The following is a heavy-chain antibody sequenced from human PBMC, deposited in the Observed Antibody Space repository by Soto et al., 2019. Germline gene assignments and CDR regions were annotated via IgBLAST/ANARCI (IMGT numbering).Heavy chain of an antibody. J-gene: IGHJ6*02. V-gene: IGHV3-30-3*01. CDR2: MSYDGSNK. Sequence: PGGSLRLSCAASGFTFSTYTMHWVRQAPGKGLEWVAVMSYDGSNKYYADSVKGRFTVSRDNSKNTLYLQMNSLRAKDTAVYYFARTRGAFYDFWRGPRSTYYYSMDVWGQGTTVTVAS. D-gene: IGHD3-3*01. CDR3: ARTRGAFYDFWRGPRSTYYYSMDV. CDR1: GFTFSTYT.